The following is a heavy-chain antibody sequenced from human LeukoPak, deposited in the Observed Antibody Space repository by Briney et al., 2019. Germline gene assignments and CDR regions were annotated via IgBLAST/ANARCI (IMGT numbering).Heavy chain of an antibody. D-gene: IGHD3-10*01. J-gene: IGHJ4*02. CDR1: GGSISSGDYY. V-gene: IGHV4-30-4*01. CDR2: IYYSGST. CDR3: ARVPPASGGLDY. Sequence: SQTLSLTCTVSGGSISSGDYYWSWIRQPPGKGLEWIGYIYYSGSTYYNPSLKSRVTISVDTSKNQFSLKLSPVTAADTAVYYCARVPPASGGLDYWGQGTLVTVSS.